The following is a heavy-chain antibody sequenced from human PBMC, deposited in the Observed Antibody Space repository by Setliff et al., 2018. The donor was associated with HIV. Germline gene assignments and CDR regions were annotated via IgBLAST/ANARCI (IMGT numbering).Heavy chain of an antibody. V-gene: IGHV1-69*10. CDR1: GGTFSSYA. CDR3: ARDPGGVSVVVVAATNYLDY. D-gene: IGHD2-15*01. J-gene: IGHJ4*02. CDR2: IIPILGIA. Sequence: SVKVSCKASGGTFSSYAISWVRQAPGQGLEWMGGIIPILGIANYAQKFQGRVTITADESTSTAYMELSSLRSEDTAVYYCARDPGGVSVVVVAATNYLDYWGQGTLVTAPQ.